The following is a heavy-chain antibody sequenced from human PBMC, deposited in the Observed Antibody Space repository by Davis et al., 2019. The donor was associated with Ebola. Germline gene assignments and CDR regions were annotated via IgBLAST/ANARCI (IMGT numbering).Heavy chain of an antibody. CDR2: IYHSGST. V-gene: IGHV4-38-2*02. Sequence: PSETLSLTCTVSGGSISSHYWSWIRQPPGKGLEWIGSIYHSGSTYYNPSLKSRVTISVDTSKNQFSLKLSSVTAADTAVYYCARDRGYSDWFGDYWGQGTLVTVSS. CDR3: ARDRGYSDWFGDY. CDR1: GGSISSHY. J-gene: IGHJ4*02. D-gene: IGHD3-10*01.